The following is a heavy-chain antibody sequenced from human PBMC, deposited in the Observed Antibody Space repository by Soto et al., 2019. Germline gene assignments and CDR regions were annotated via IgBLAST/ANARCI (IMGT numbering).Heavy chain of an antibody. V-gene: IGHV3-13*01. CDR1: GFTLSTYD. CDR2: LSYAGDT. Sequence: EVQLVESGGGLVQPGGSLRLSCAASGFTLSTYDMHWVRQATGKGLEWVAALSYAGDTYYPGSVKGRFTVSREGAKNSCDLQMNSLTAGDTAVYYCVKGPHSASGYYYMDVWGNGTTVTVTS. CDR3: VKGPHSASGYYYMDV. J-gene: IGHJ6*03. D-gene: IGHD3-10*01.